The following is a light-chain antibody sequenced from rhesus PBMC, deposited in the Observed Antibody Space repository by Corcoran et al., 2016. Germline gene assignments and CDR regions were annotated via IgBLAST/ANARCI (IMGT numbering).Light chain of an antibody. Sequence: EIVLTQSPTSMAVSQGERVTISCTASSSVSTSYLPWYQQKPGFPPRLLVYRTSSRASGVPARFSGSGSGTSYTLTISSMEAEDAANYYCQQGNSIPYSFGQGTKVEIK. CDR3: QQGNSIPYS. J-gene: IGKJ2*01. V-gene: IGKV3-42*01. CDR1: SSVSTS. CDR2: RTS.